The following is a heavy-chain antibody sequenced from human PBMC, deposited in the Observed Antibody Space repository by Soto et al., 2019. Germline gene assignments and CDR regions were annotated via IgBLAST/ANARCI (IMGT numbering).Heavy chain of an antibody. D-gene: IGHD3-10*01. J-gene: IGHJ4*02. V-gene: IGHV1-8*01. CDR3: ARRYPMVRGVLGC. CDR1: GYTFTSYD. Sequence: ASVKVSCKASGYTFTSYDINWVRQATGQGLEWMGWMNPNSGNTGYAQKFQGRVTMTRNTSISTAYMELSSLRSEDTAVYYCARRYPMVRGVLGCWGQGTLVNVSS. CDR2: MNPNSGNT.